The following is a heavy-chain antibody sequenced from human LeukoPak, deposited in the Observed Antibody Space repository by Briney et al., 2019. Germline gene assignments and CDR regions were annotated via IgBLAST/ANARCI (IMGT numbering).Heavy chain of an antibody. Sequence: PGGSLRLSCAASGFTVSSNYMSWVRQAPGKGLEWVSVIYSGGSTYHADSVKGRFTISRDNSKNTLYLQMNSLRAEDTAVYYCAGTLVAAAAGPYYYYGMDVWGQGTTVTVSS. CDR2: IYSGGST. J-gene: IGHJ6*02. CDR3: AGTLVAAAAGPYYYYGMDV. CDR1: GFTVSSNY. V-gene: IGHV3-66*01. D-gene: IGHD6-13*01.